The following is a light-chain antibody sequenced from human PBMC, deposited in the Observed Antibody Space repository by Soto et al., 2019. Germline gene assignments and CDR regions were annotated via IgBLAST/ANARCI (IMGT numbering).Light chain of an antibody. J-gene: IGLJ1*01. CDR2: EVS. V-gene: IGLV2-14*01. CDR3: SSYTSSTTLV. CDR1: SSDVGGHNY. Sequence: LTQPASVSGSPGQSVTISCTGTSSDVGGHNYVSWYQQHPGKAPNLMIYEVSNRPSGVSRRFSGSKSGNTASLTISGLQAEDEADYYCSSYTSSTTLVFGTGTKVTVL.